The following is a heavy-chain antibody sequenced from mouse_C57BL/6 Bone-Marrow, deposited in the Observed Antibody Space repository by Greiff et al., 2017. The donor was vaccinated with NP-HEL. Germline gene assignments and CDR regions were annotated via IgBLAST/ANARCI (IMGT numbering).Heavy chain of an antibody. CDR2: INPYNGGT. CDR3: ARSITTVVVGEAMDY. D-gene: IGHD1-1*01. V-gene: IGHV1-19*01. Sequence: VQLQQSGPVLVKPGASVKMSCKASGYTFTEYYMNWVKQSHGKSLEWIGVINPYNGGTSYNQKFKGKATLTVDKSSSTAYMELNSLTSEDSAVYYCARSITTVVVGEAMDYWGQGTSVTVSS. CDR1: GYTFTEYY. J-gene: IGHJ4*01.